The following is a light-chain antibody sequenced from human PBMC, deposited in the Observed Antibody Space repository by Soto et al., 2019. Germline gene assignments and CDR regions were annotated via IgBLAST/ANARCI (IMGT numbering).Light chain of an antibody. CDR1: QSVTSTY. CDR2: DAY. J-gene: IGKJ4*01. V-gene: IGKV3D-20*02. CDR3: QQRSNWLT. Sequence: EIVLTQSPGTLSLSPGERATLSCRASQSVTSTYLAWYQHKPGQAPRLLIYDAYNRVSGIPARFSGSGSGTDFTLTISSLEPEDVGVYYCQQRSNWLTFGGGTKVDIK.